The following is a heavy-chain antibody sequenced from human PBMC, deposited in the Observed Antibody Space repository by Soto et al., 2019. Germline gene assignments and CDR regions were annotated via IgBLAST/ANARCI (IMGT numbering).Heavy chain of an antibody. D-gene: IGHD5-18*01. CDR2: ISGRGGRA. J-gene: IGHJ6*02. V-gene: IGHV3-23*01. Sequence: EVQLLESGGGLVQPGGSLRLSCAASGFTFSSYAMSWVCQAPGKGLEWVSAISGRGGRAYYADSVKGRFTISRDNSKNTLYLQMNSLRAEDTAVYYCAKGLQLWFYGMDVWGQGTTVTVSS. CDR1: GFTFSSYA. CDR3: AKGLQLWFYGMDV.